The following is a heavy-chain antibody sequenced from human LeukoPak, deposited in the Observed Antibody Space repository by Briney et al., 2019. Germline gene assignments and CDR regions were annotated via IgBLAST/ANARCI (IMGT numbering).Heavy chain of an antibody. CDR1: GDSISSSNSY. V-gene: IGHV4-61*01. Sequence: SETLSLTCTVSGDSISSSNSYRGWIRQPPGKGLEWIGYIYYSGSTNYNPSLKSRVTISVDTSKNQFSLKLSSVTAADTAVYYCARDPVVRPDVDYGHYGMDVWGQGTTVTVSS. CDR3: ARDPVVRPDVDYGHYGMDV. J-gene: IGHJ6*02. CDR2: IYYSGST. D-gene: IGHD4/OR15-4a*01.